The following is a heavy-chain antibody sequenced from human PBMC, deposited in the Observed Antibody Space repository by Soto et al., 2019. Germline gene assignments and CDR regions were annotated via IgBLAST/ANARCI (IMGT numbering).Heavy chain of an antibody. CDR1: GYEFTTKW. J-gene: IGHJ5*02. CDR2: VAPRDSYT. D-gene: IGHD5-12*01. V-gene: IGHV5-10-1*01. CDR3: VRNSSNTLAARGHVDP. Sequence: GESVKISCQDSGYEFTTKWISWVRQMPWKGLEWVGRVAPRDSYTDYNPSFRGHVIISVDRSVSTVYLEWSSLKASDSATYYCVRNSSNTLAARGHVDPWGQGSPVTFSS.